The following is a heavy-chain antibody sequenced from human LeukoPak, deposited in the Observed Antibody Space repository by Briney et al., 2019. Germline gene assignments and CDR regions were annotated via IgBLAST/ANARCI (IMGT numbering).Heavy chain of an antibody. D-gene: IGHD6-19*01. J-gene: IGHJ4*02. CDR3: AREGQWLPPHFDY. CDR1: GFTFSSYW. V-gene: IGHV3-7*01. CDR2: IKQDGSEK. Sequence: PGGSLRLSCAASGFTFSSYWTSWVRQAPGKGLEWVANIKQDGSEKYYVDSVKGRFTISRDNAKNSLYLQMNSLRAEDTAVYYCAREGQWLPPHFDYWGQGTLVTVSS.